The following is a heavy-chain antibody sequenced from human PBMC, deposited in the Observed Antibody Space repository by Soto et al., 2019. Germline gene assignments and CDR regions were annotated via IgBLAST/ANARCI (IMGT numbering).Heavy chain of an antibody. CDR1: GFTFSSYA. CDR3: AQGRYGTIWEDY. J-gene: IGHJ4*02. Sequence: EVQLLESGGGLVQPGGSLRLSCAASGFTFSSYAMIWVRQVPGKGLEWVSAISGTGGSTYYADSVKGRFAISRDNSKHTLYLEMNSLRAEDTAVYYCAQGRYGTIWEDYWGQGTLVTVSS. D-gene: IGHD1-26*01. CDR2: ISGTGGST. V-gene: IGHV3-23*01.